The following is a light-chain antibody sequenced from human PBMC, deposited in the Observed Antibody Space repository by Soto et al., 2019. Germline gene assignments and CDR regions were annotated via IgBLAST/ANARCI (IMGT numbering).Light chain of an antibody. CDR1: QSISSDH. J-gene: IGKJ3*01. CDR3: QHYRSAPFT. CDR2: GAS. Sequence: EIVLTQSPGILSLSPGERATLACRASQSISSDHLAWYQQRPGQSPRLLIYGASSRTTGVPDRFSGSGSGTDFTLTISRLEPEDFAVYYCQHYRSAPFTFGPGTKVGIK. V-gene: IGKV3-20*01.